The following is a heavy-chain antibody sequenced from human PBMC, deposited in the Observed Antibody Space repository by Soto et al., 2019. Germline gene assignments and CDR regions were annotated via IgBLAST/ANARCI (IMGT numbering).Heavy chain of an antibody. CDR1: GGTFSPYG. CDR3: AREGRLTGTDGFDY. Sequence: GASVKVSCKISGGTFSPYGVSWVRQAPGQGLEWMGMIIPIFDTTNYAQKFQGRVTITADTSTSTAYMELSSLRSEDTVVYYCAREGRLTGTDGFDYWGQGTLVTVSS. CDR2: IIPIFDTT. V-gene: IGHV1-69*06. J-gene: IGHJ4*02. D-gene: IGHD1-20*01.